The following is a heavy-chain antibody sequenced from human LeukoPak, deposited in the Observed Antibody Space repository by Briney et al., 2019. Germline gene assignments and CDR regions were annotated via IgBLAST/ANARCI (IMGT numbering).Heavy chain of an antibody. J-gene: IGHJ4*02. CDR1: GFTFSYAW. CDR2: INSGGTI. Sequence: GGSLRLSCAASGFTFSYAWMSWVRQAPGKGLEWVGRINSGGTIDYAAPVKGRFTISRDSSENTLHLRMNSLKIEDTAVYYCTADLPVSMAPFFDYGGQEIRATV. D-gene: IGHD6-6*01. CDR3: TADLPVSMAPFFDY. V-gene: IGHV3-15*05.